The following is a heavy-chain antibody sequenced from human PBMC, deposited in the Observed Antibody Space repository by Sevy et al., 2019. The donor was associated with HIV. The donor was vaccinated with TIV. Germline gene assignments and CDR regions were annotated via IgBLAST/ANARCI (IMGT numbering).Heavy chain of an antibody. D-gene: IGHD3-22*01. CDR3: ATSCSGYFDGSGYYIY. CDR2: IYPNDSDT. CDR1: GYSFTSHW. J-gene: IGHJ4*02. V-gene: IGHV5-51*01. Sequence: GESLKISCKGSGYSFTSHWIAWVRQMPGKGLEWMGIIYPNDSDTKYSPSFQGQVTFSADKSIFTAYLQWTNLKASDTAVYYCATSCSGYFDGSGYYIYWGQGTLVTVSS.